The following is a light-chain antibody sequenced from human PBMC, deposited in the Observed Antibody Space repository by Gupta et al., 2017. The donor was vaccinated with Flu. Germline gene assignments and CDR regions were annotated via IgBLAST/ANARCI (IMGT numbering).Light chain of an antibody. CDR2: DNK. Sequence: QSVLTQPPSVSGAPGQGVTISCAGRSSNIGANKVVHWYQQLPGTTPSLIIYDNKNRPSGVPDRFSGSKSGTTASLDIXAXQAEDEXAYYCQSCDNSQSSWVFGTGTKLTVL. J-gene: IGLJ1*01. CDR3: QSCDNSQSSWV. V-gene: IGLV1-40*01. CDR1: SSNIGANKV.